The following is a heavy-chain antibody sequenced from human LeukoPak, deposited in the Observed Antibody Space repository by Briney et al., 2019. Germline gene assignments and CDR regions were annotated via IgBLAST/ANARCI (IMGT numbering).Heavy chain of an antibody. CDR1: GYTFTTYA. Sequence: ASVKVSCKTSGYTFTTYAINWVRQAPGQGLEWMGWINTNTGNPTYAQGFTGRLVFSLDTSVSTAYLQISSLKTEDTAVYYCARSHSTSWYPYWGQGTLVTVSS. CDR2: INTNTGNP. V-gene: IGHV7-4-1*02. J-gene: IGHJ4*02. D-gene: IGHD6-13*01. CDR3: ARSHSTSWYPY.